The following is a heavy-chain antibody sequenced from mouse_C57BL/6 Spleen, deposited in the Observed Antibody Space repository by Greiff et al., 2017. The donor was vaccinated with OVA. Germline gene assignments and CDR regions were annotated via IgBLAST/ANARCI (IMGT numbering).Heavy chain of an antibody. CDR3: ASIVYDYALFAY. CDR1: GYTFTDYY. CDR2: IGPGSGST. J-gene: IGHJ3*01. D-gene: IGHD2-4*01. Sequence: VQLQQSGAELVKPGASVKISCKASGYTFTDYYINWVKQRPGQGLEWIGKIGPGSGSTYYNEKFQGKATLTADKSSNTAYMQLSSLTSEASAVYFCASIVYDYALFAYWGQGTLVTVSA. V-gene: IGHV1-77*01.